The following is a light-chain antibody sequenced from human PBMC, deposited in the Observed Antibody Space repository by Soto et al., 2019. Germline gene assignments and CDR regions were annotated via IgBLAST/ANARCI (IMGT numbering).Light chain of an antibody. CDR2: EVS. Sequence: QSVLTQPASVSGSPGQSITISCTGTSSDVGGYNYVSWYQQQSGKAPKLMIHEVSNRPSGVSNRLSGSKSGNTASLTISGLQAVDEADYYCSSYTSSRAYVFGIGTKVT. V-gene: IGLV2-14*01. CDR3: SSYTSSRAYV. CDR1: SSDVGGYNY. J-gene: IGLJ1*01.